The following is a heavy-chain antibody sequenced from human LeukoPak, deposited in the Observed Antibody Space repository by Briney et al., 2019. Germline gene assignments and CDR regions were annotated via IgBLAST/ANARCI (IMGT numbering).Heavy chain of an antibody. CDR2: INPNSGGT. CDR3: ARDWKVIRGWYVDYFAY. D-gene: IGHD6-19*01. Sequence: GASVKVSCKASGYTFTGYYMHWVRQAPGQGLEWMGWINPNSGGTNYAQKFQGRVTMTRDTSISTAYMELSRLRSDDTAVYYCARDWKVIRGWYVDYFAYWGQGTLVTVSS. J-gene: IGHJ4*02. CDR1: GYTFTGYY. V-gene: IGHV1-2*02.